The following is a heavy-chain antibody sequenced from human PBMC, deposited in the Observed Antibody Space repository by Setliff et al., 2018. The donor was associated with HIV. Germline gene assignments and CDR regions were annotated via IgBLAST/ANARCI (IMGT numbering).Heavy chain of an antibody. Sequence: KASETLSLTCVVSGDSISRSRYYWGWIRQPPGKGLEWIGEIYHSGSTYYNPSLKSRVTISVDTSKNQFSLKLSSVTAADTAVYYCARGSLYSSSSCFDYWGQGTLVTVSS. CDR1: GDSISRSRYY. CDR2: IYHSGST. V-gene: IGHV4-39*07. J-gene: IGHJ4*02. CDR3: ARGSLYSSSSCFDY. D-gene: IGHD6-13*01.